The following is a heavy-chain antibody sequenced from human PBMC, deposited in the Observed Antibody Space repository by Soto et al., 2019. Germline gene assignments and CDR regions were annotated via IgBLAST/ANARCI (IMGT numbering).Heavy chain of an antibody. V-gene: IGHV3-23*01. Sequence: GGSLRLSCAASGFTFSSYAMSWVSQAPGKGLEWVSAISGSGGRTYYADSVKGRFTISRDNAKNTLCLQMNSLRAEDTAVYYCAKGLSQLLYFDYWGQGTLVTVSS. CDR2: ISGSGGRT. D-gene: IGHD2-2*01. CDR3: AKGLSQLLYFDY. J-gene: IGHJ4*02. CDR1: GFTFSSYA.